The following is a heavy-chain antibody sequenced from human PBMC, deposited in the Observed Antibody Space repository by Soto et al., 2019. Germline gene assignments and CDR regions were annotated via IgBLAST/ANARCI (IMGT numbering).Heavy chain of an antibody. D-gene: IGHD4-17*01. Sequence: ASVKVSCKASGYTFTSYYMHWVRQAPGQGLEWMGIINPSGGSTSYAQKFQGRVTMTRDTSTSTVYMELSSLRSEDTAVYYCARDIYGDYVDYYYYYMDGWGKGTTVTVSS. J-gene: IGHJ6*03. CDR2: INPSGGST. CDR1: GYTFTSYY. V-gene: IGHV1-46*03. CDR3: ARDIYGDYVDYYYYYMDG.